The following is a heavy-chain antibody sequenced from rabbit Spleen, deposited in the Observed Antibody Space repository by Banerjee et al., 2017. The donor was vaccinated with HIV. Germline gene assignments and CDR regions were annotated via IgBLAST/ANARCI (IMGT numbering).Heavy chain of an antibody. CDR3: ARDSDAGGSREYDL. Sequence: QEQVEESGGRLVQPGGSLTLSCKAFGFTISGYWMNWVRQAPGKGLEWISCIAGGSSAFTYSATWAKGRFTISKTSSTTVTLQMTSLTVADTATYFCARDSDAGGSREYDLWGPGTLVTVS. CDR1: GFTISGYW. J-gene: IGHJ4*01. V-gene: IGHV1S45*01. CDR2: IAGGSSAFT. D-gene: IGHD8-1*01.